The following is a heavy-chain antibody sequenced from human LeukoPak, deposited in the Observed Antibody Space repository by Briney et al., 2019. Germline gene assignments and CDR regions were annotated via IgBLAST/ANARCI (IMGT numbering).Heavy chain of an antibody. CDR2: IRSDGSNK. Sequence: GGSLRLSCAASGFTFSSYGMHWVRQAPGKGLGWVAFIRSDGSNKYYADSVKGRFTISRDNAKNSLYLQMNSLRAEDTALYYCAKYYGGNSWWGQGTLVTVSS. D-gene: IGHD4-23*01. J-gene: IGHJ4*02. V-gene: IGHV3-30*02. CDR1: GFTFSSYG. CDR3: AKYYGGNSW.